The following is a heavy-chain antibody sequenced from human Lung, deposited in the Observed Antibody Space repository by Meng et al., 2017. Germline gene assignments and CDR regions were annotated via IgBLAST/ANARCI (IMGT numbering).Heavy chain of an antibody. CDR2: INPKSGDT. CDR1: GYTFPDYW. V-gene: IGHV1-2*06. CDR3: ARDEDISAAGKLFGDY. J-gene: IGHJ4*02. Sequence: VQLGQSGAEGKKPGASVNVSCKASGYTFPDYWLHWVRRAPGQGLEWMGRINPKSGDTHYAQRFQGRVTMAGDTSISTAYMELSGLRSDDTAMYYCARDEDISAAGKLFGDYWGQGTLVTVSS. D-gene: IGHD6-13*01.